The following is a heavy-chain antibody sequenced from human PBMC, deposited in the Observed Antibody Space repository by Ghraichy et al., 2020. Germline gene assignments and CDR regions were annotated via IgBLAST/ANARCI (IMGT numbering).Heavy chain of an antibody. CDR1: GFSLSTSGVG. D-gene: IGHD1-7*01. J-gene: IGHJ5*02. Sequence: SGPTLAKPTQTLTLTCDFSGFSLSTSGVGVGWIRQPPGKALEWLALIYWDDDKRFSPSLKSRLTITKDTSKNQVVLTMTNMDPVDTATYYCAHWLGNWNYFTLFGWFDPWGQGTLVTVSS. CDR2: IYWDDDK. CDR3: AHWLGNWNYFTLFGWFDP. V-gene: IGHV2-5*02.